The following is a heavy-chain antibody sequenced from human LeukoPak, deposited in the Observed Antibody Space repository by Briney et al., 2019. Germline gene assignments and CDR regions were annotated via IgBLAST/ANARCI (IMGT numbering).Heavy chain of an antibody. J-gene: IGHJ4*02. CDR1: GFTFSSYG. D-gene: IGHD2-15*01. CDR3: ARGDCSGGSCYYFDY. Sequence: GGSLRLSCAASGFTFSSYGMNWVRQAPGKGLEWVSSISSSSSYIYYADSVKGRFTISRDNAKNSLYLQMNSLRAEDTAVYYCARGDCSGGSCYYFDYWGQGTLVTVSS. V-gene: IGHV3-21*01. CDR2: ISSSSSYI.